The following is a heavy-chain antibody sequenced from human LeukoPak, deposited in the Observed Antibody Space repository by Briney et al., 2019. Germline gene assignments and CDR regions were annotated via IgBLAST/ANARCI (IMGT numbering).Heavy chain of an antibody. D-gene: IGHD2-2*01. CDR1: GGSISSGSYY. CDR2: IYTSGST. Sequence: PSQTLSLTCTVSGGSISSGSYYWSWIRQPAGKGLEWIGRIYTSGSTNYNPSLKSRVTISVDTSKNQFSLKLSSVTAADTAVYYCARVVVVPAARDAFDIWGQGTMVTVSS. J-gene: IGHJ3*02. CDR3: ARVVVVPAARDAFDI. V-gene: IGHV4-61*02.